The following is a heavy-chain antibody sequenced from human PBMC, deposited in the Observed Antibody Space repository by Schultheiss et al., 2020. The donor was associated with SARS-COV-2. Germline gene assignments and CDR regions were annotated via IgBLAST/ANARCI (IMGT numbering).Heavy chain of an antibody. J-gene: IGHJ5*02. CDR3: ARGRGIAARRTPFFDP. CDR1: GASISSSNW. D-gene: IGHD6-6*01. Sequence: SETLSLTCVVSGASISSSNWWSWVRQPPGKGLEWIGYIYYSGSTYYNPSLKSRVTISVDTSKNQFSLKLSSVTAADTAVYYCARGRGIAARRTPFFDPWGQGTLVTVSS. CDR2: IYYSGST. V-gene: IGHV4-4*02.